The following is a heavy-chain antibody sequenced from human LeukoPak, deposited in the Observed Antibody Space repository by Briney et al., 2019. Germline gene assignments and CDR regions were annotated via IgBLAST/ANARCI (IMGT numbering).Heavy chain of an antibody. Sequence: PSETLSLTCTVSGGSISSSSYYWGWIRQPPGKGLEWIGSIYYSGSTYYNPSLKSRVTISVDTSKNQFSLKLSSVTAADTAVYYCRATGYYYDSSIDYWGQGTLVTVSS. CDR3: RATGYYYDSSIDY. J-gene: IGHJ4*02. CDR2: IYYSGST. CDR1: GGSISSSSYY. D-gene: IGHD3-22*01. V-gene: IGHV4-39*01.